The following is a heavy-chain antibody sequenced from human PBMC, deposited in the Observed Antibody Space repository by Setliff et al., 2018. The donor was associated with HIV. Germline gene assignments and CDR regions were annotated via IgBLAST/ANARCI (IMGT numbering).Heavy chain of an antibody. CDR3: ARGKDYGGTIDY. Sequence: NPSETLSLTCTVSGGPISSNSYYWSWIRQPAGKGLEWIGHIYITGNTNYNPSLKSRVTISLDTSKNQFSLKLRYVTAADTAVYYCARGKDYGGTIDYWGQGTLVTVSS. CDR2: IYITGNT. D-gene: IGHD4-17*01. J-gene: IGHJ4*02. CDR1: GGPISSNSYY. V-gene: IGHV4-61*09.